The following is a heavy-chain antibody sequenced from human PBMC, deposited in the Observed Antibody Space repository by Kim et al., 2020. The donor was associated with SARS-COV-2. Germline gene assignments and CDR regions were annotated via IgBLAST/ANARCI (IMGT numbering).Heavy chain of an antibody. CDR3: ATPQLGIAVAGSNY. D-gene: IGHD6-19*01. Sequence: GGSLRLSCAASGFTLSSYGMHWERQAPGKGLEWVAVISYDGSNKYYADSVKGRFTISRDNSKNTLYLQMNSLRAEDTAVYYCATPQLGIAVAGSNYWGQGTLVTVSS. CDR2: ISYDGSNK. V-gene: IGHV3-30*03. J-gene: IGHJ4*02. CDR1: GFTLSSYG.